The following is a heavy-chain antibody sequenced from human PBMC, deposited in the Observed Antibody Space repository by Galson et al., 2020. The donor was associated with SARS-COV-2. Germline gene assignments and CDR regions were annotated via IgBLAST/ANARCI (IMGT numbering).Heavy chain of an antibody. CDR3: AAGYSSSWYYFDY. V-gene: IGHV5-51*01. CDR1: GYSFTSYW. Sequence: KIGESLKISCKGSGYSFTSYWIGWVRQMPGKGLEWMGIISPGDSDTRYSPSFQGQVTISADKSISTAYLQWSSLKASDTAMYYCAAGYSSSWYYFDYWGQGTLVTVSS. CDR2: ISPGDSDT. D-gene: IGHD6-13*01. J-gene: IGHJ4*02.